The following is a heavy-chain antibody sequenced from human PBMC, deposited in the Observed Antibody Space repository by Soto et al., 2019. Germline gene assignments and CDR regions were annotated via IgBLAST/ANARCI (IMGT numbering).Heavy chain of an antibody. V-gene: IGHV2-5*02. Sequence: QITLKESGPTLVKPTQTLTLTCTFSGFSLSTSGSGVGWIRQPPGKALEWLALIFRDDNRRYSPSLKSTLTITKDTSKNQVVLTMTNMGPVDTATYYCAHRGEEGVDHWGQGTLVTVSS. CDR3: AHRGEEGVDH. J-gene: IGHJ4*02. CDR1: GFSLSTSGSG. D-gene: IGHD1-26*01. CDR2: IFRDDNR.